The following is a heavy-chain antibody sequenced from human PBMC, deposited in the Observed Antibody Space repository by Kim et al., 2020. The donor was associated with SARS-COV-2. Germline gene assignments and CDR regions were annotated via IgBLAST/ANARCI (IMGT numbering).Heavy chain of an antibody. Sequence: ASVKVSCKASGYTFTSYYMHWVRQAPGQGLEWMGIINPSGGSTSYAQKFQGRVTMTRDTSTSTVYMELSSLRSEDTAVYYCARDHPDYYDSSGYYHGYGMDVWGQGTTVTVSS. CDR3: ARDHPDYYDSSGYYHGYGMDV. D-gene: IGHD3-22*01. V-gene: IGHV1-46*01. J-gene: IGHJ6*02. CDR1: GYTFTSYY. CDR2: INPSGGST.